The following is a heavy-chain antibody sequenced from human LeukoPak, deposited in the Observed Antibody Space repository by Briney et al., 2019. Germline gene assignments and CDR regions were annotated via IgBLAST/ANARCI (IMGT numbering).Heavy chain of an antibody. V-gene: IGHV1-69*13. CDR3: VSGGYDFDAFDI. J-gene: IGHJ3*02. Sequence: GASVKVSCKASGGTCSSYAISWVRQAPGQGLEWMGGIIPIFGTANYAQKFQGRVTITSDESTSTAYMELSSLRSEDTALYYCVSGGYDFDAFDIRGQGTMVIVCS. D-gene: IGHD5-12*01. CDR2: IIPIFGTA. CDR1: GGTCSSYA.